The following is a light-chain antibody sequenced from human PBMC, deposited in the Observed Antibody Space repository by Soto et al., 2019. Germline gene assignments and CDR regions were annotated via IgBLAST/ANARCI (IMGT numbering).Light chain of an antibody. CDR3: QQYNSSRGT. CDR2: DAS. CDR1: QSISSW. V-gene: IGKV1-5*01. J-gene: IGKJ1*01. Sequence: DIQMTQSPSTLSASVGDRVTITCRASQSISSWLDWYQQKPGKAPKLLIYDASSLESGVPSRFSGSGSGTEFTLTISSLQPDDFATYYCQQYNSSRGTFGQGTKVEIK.